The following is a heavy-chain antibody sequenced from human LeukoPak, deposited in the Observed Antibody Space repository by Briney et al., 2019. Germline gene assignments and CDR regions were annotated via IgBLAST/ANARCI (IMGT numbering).Heavy chain of an antibody. J-gene: IGHJ4*02. D-gene: IGHD4-11*01. Sequence: ASVKVSCKASGYTFTDYYIHWVRQAPGQGLEWMGWVNPNSGVTNFAQIFQGRVTMTRDTSISTVYMELTRLTSDDTAVYSCTRGSPFAETTESRFEYWGQGTLVAVSS. CDR2: VNPNSGVT. CDR1: GYTFTDYY. V-gene: IGHV1-2*02. CDR3: TRGSPFAETTESRFEY.